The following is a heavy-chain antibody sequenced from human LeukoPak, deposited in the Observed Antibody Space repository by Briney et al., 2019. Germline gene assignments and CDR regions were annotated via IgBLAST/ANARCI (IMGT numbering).Heavy chain of an antibody. J-gene: IGHJ4*02. CDR2: ISYDGSNK. D-gene: IGHD3-22*01. CDR1: GFTFSSYA. CDR3: ARSGYYYDSSGYYLY. Sequence: GGSLRLSCAASGFTFSSYAMHWVRQAPGKGLEWVAVISYDGSNKYYADSVKGRFTISRDNSKNTLYLQMNSLRAEDTAVYYCARSGYYYDSSGYYLYWGQGTLVTVSS. V-gene: IGHV3-30-3*01.